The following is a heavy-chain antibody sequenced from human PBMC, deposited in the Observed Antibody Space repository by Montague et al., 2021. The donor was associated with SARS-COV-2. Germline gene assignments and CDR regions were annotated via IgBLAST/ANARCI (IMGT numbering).Heavy chain of an antibody. J-gene: IGHJ6*02. CDR3: ARDTRIAMLVVVTRYGLDV. CDR2: IYYTGST. V-gene: IGHV4-39*07. CDR1: GGSISSSSYY. D-gene: IGHD3-22*01. Sequence: SETLSLTCTVSGGSISSSSYYWGWIRQPTGKGLEWIGSIYYTGSTYCNPSLKSRVTISVDTSKNQFSLKLSSVTAADTAVYYCARDTRIAMLVVVTRYGLDVWGQGTTVTVSS.